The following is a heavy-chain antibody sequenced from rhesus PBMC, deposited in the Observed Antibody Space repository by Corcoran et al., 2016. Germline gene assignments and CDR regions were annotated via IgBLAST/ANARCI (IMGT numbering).Heavy chain of an antibody. CDR2: ITIGGGT. Sequence: VELLVEFGGALVQPGASLRPSCAASQFTFSTYDIHWVRQAPGKGLEWVSGITIGGGTYYPASVKGRFTVSRDNAKNSLYLQMNSLRPEDTAVYYCARALGLRYFDLWGPGTPITISS. J-gene: IGHJ2*01. V-gene: IGHV3-132*01. CDR1: QFTFSTYD. CDR3: ARALGLRYFDL. D-gene: IGHD2-2*01.